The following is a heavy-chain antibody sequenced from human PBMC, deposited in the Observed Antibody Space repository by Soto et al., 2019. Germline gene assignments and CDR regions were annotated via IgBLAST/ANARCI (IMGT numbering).Heavy chain of an antibody. V-gene: IGHV4-61*01. Sequence: QVQLQESGPGVVKPSDTLSVTCTVSGGSVSSRSHFWSWIRQPPGGGLKWIGHIYYTGNTNYSPSLKSRATLSVDTSRNQFSLRLTSVTAADTAIYYCARYDAESGSNKLDPWGQGTLVTVSS. D-gene: IGHD5-12*01. CDR2: IYYTGNT. CDR3: ARYDAESGSNKLDP. CDR1: GGSVSSRSHF. J-gene: IGHJ5*02.